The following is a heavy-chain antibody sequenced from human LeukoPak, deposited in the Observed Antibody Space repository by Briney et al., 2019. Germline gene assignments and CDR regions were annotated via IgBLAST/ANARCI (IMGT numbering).Heavy chain of an antibody. CDR3: ARDSDYYDSSGLDY. D-gene: IGHD3-22*01. J-gene: IGHJ4*02. V-gene: IGHV4-39*07. CDR1: GGSLNTPNYY. Sequence: PSETLSLTCTVSGGSLNTPNYYWGWIRQTPGKGLEWIGNIFYSGSTYYNPSLKSRVTISVDTSKNQFSLKLSSVTAADTAVYYCARDSDYYDSSGLDYWGQGTLVTVSS. CDR2: IFYSGST.